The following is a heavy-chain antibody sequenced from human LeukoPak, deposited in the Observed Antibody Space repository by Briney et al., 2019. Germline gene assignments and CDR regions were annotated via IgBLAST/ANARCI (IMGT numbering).Heavy chain of an antibody. J-gene: IGHJ4*02. D-gene: IGHD6-19*01. CDR1: GFTFSSYA. Sequence: GGSLRLSCPASGFTFSSYAMSWVRQAPGKGLEWVSAISGSGGSTYYADSVKGRFTISRDNAKNSLYLQMNSLRAEDTAVYYCASRQIIAVAGKNDYWGQGTLVTVSS. V-gene: IGHV3-23*01. CDR2: ISGSGGST. CDR3: ASRQIIAVAGKNDY.